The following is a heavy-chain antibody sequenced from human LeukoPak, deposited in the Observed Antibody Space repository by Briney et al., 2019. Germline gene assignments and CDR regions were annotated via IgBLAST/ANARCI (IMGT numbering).Heavy chain of an antibody. CDR2: IYPGDSDT. V-gene: IGHV5-51*01. CDR3: ARATYDSSGYYLNHFDY. CDR1: GYSFTSYW. D-gene: IGHD3-22*01. Sequence: GESLKISCKGSGYSFTSYWIGWVRQMPGKGLEWMGIIYPGDSDTRYSPSFQGQVTISADKSISTAYLQWSSLKASDTAMYYCARATYDSSGYYLNHFDYWGQGTLDTVSS. J-gene: IGHJ4*02.